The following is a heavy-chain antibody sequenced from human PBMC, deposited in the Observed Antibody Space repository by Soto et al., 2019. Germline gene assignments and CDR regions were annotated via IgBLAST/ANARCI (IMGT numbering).Heavy chain of an antibody. D-gene: IGHD3-10*01. CDR3: AEDRTLWFGELLSGYYYGMDV. V-gene: IGHV3-11*01. J-gene: IGHJ6*02. CDR1: GFTFSDYY. CDR2: ISSSSSSI. Sequence: GGSLRLSCAASGFTFSDYYMSWIRQTPGKGLEWISYISSSSSSIYYADSVRGRFTISRDNAKNSLFLQMNTLRAEDTAVYYCAEDRTLWFGELLSGYYYGMDVWGQGTTVTVSS.